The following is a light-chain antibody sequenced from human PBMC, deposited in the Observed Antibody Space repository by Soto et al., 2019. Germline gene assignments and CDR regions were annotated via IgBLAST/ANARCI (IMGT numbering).Light chain of an antibody. CDR1: QSVSSD. V-gene: IGKV3-15*01. CDR3: QQYNKWPLT. Sequence: IVMTQSPATLSVSPGERATLSCRASQSVSSDLAWYQQKPGQAPRLLIYDALTRPTGIPARFGGSGSGTEYTLTISSLQSEDFAVYYCQQYNKWPLTFGGGTKVEIK. CDR2: DAL. J-gene: IGKJ4*01.